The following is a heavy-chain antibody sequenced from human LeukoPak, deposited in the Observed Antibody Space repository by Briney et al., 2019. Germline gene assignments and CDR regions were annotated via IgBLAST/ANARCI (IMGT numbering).Heavy chain of an antibody. D-gene: IGHD3-22*01. J-gene: IGHJ4*02. V-gene: IGHV1-18*01. CDR2: ISAYNGNT. Sequence: ASVKVSCKASGYTFTSYGISWVRQAPGQGLEWMGWISAYNGNTNYAQKPQGRVTMTTDTSTSTAYMELRSLRSDDTAVYYCARDPSHYYDSSGYYGDYWGQGTLVTVSS. CDR1: GYTFTSYG. CDR3: ARDPSHYYDSSGYYGDY.